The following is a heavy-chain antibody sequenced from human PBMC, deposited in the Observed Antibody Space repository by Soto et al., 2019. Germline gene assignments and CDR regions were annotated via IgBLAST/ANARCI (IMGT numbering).Heavy chain of an antibody. CDR2: IIPIFGTA. Sequence: QVQLVQSGAEVKKPGSSVKVSCKASGGTFSSYAISWVRQAPGQGLEWMGGIIPIFGTANYAQKFQGRVTITADESTSTAYMELSSRRSEDTAVYYCAIERGGYCSGGSCYATGQFDYWGQGTLVTVSS. D-gene: IGHD2-15*01. V-gene: IGHV1-69*12. J-gene: IGHJ4*02. CDR1: GGTFSSYA. CDR3: AIERGGYCSGGSCYATGQFDY.